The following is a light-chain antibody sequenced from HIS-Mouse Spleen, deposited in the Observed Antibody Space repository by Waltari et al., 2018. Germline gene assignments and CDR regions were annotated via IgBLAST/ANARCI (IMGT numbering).Light chain of an antibody. J-gene: IGLJ2*01. V-gene: IGLV3-1*01. CDR1: KLGGKH. CDR3: QAWDSSYSV. CDR2: QDS. Sequence: SCELTLPPSVSVSPGQTASITCSGGKLGGKHACWYQQKPGQSPVLVIYQDSKRPSGIPERFSGSNSGNTATLTISGTQAMDEADYYCQAWDSSYSVFGGGTKLTVL.